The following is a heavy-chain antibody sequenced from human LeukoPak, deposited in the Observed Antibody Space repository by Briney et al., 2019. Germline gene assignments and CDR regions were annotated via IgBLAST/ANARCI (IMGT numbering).Heavy chain of an antibody. J-gene: IGHJ4*02. CDR1: GGSISSGGYY. CDR3: ARGHYDILTGYYPFDY. V-gene: IGHV4-61*08. CDR2: IYYSGST. D-gene: IGHD3-9*01. Sequence: SETLSLTCAVSGGSISSGGYYWSWIRQPPGKGLEWIGYIYYSGSTNYNPSLKSRVTISVDTSKNQFSLKLSSVTAADTAVYYCARGHYDILTGYYPFDYWGQGTLVTVSS.